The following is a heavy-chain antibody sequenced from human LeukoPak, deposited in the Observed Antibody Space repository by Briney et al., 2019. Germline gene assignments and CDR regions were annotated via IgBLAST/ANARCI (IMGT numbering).Heavy chain of an antibody. D-gene: IGHD6-19*01. Sequence: GGSLGLSCAASGFTFSSFAMSWVRQAPGKGLEWVAIISFDASNKYYADSVKGRFTISRDFSKNTLYLQMNSLRADDTAVYFCAKDKGHDSGWYMDYWGQGTLVTVSS. V-gene: IGHV3-30*18. CDR3: AKDKGHDSGWYMDY. CDR1: GFTFSSFA. CDR2: ISFDASNK. J-gene: IGHJ4*02.